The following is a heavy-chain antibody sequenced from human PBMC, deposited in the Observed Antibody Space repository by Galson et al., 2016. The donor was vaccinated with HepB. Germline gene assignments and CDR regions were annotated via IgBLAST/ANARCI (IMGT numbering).Heavy chain of an antibody. CDR3: AKVLEHGRGDF. J-gene: IGHJ4*02. V-gene: IGHV3-23*01. Sequence: SLRLSCAASGFTFSTYAMSWVRQAPGKGLEWLSVISGSGGGTKYADSVKGRFTISRDNSKNTLYLQMSSLRAEDTAIYYCAKVLEHGRGDFWGQGTLVTVSS. CDR1: GFTFSTYA. CDR2: ISGSGGGT. D-gene: IGHD3-3*01.